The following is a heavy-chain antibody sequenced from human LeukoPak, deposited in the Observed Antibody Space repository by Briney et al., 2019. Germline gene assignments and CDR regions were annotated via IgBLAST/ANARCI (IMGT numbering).Heavy chain of an antibody. Sequence: GGSLRLSCAASGFTFSNYEMNWVRQAPGKGLEWVAVISYDGSNKYYADSVKGRFTISRDNSKNTLYLQMNSLRAEDTAVYYCAKALGYYYDSSGYYTRGDYFDYWGQGTLVTVSS. J-gene: IGHJ4*02. V-gene: IGHV3-30*18. CDR1: GFTFSNYE. CDR2: ISYDGSNK. D-gene: IGHD3-22*01. CDR3: AKALGYYYDSSGYYTRGDYFDY.